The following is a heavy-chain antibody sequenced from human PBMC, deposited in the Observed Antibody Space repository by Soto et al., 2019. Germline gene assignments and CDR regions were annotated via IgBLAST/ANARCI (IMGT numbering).Heavy chain of an antibody. Sequence: ASVKVSCNASGYTFTSYGSSWVRQPPGQGLEWMGLLIPYSGDRSYAQKFKRRVILTTDTATNTAYMELGSVRSDDPTVNHCGRDASSGYLGWWDPWGEGTMVNVSS. CDR1: GYTFTSYG. CDR3: GRDASSGYLGWWDP. CDR2: LIPYSGDR. J-gene: IGHJ5*02. V-gene: IGHV1-18*01. D-gene: IGHD5-12*01.